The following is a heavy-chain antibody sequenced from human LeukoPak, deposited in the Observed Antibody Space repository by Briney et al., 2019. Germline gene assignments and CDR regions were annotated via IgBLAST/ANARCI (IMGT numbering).Heavy chain of an antibody. Sequence: PGGSLRLSCAASGFNISSYSMNWVRQAPGRGLEWVSSISSSSSYIYYADSVKGRFTISRDNAKNSLYLQMNSLRAEDTAVYCCARDRDILTGYYYYYYYMDVWGKGTTVTISS. CDR3: ARDRDILTGYYYYYYYMDV. V-gene: IGHV3-21*01. CDR1: GFNISSYS. D-gene: IGHD3-9*01. J-gene: IGHJ6*03. CDR2: ISSSSSYI.